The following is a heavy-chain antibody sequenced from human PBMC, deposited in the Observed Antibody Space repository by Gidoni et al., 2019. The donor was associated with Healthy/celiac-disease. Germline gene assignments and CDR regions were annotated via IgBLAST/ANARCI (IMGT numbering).Heavy chain of an antibody. D-gene: IGHD3-16*02. J-gene: IGHJ5*02. Sequence: QITLKESGPTLVKPTQTLTLTCTFSGFSLSTSGVGVGWIRQPPGKALEWLALIYWDDDKRYSPSLKSRLTITKDTSKNQVVLTMTNMDPVDTATYYCAHSPASTYDYVWGSYRYMGWFDPWGQGTLVTVSS. CDR3: AHSPASTYDYVWGSYRYMGWFDP. CDR1: GFSLSTSGVG. V-gene: IGHV2-5*02. CDR2: IYWDDDK.